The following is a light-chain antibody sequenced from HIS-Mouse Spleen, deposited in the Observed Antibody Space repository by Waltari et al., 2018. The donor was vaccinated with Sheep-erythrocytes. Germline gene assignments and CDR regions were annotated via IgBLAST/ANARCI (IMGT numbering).Light chain of an antibody. J-gene: IGLJ1*01. CDR1: SSDVGGYNY. CDR2: DVS. V-gene: IGLV2-11*01. Sequence: QSALTQPRSVSGSPGQSVTISCTGTSSDVGGYNYFSWYQQHPGKAPKLMIYDVSKRPSGVPDRCSRSKSGNTASLTISGLQAEDEADYYCCSYAGSYNHVFATGTKVTVL. CDR3: CSYAGSYNHV.